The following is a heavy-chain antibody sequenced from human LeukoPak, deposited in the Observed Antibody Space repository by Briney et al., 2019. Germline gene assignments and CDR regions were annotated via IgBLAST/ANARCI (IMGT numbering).Heavy chain of an antibody. CDR1: GYTFTSYG. Sequence: ASVRVSCKASGYTFTSYGISWVRQAPGQGLEWMGWISAYNGNTNYAQKLQGRVTMTTDTSTSTACMELRSLRSDDTAVYYCARDAFPTMTPYFDYWGQGTLVTVTS. CDR2: ISAYNGNT. CDR3: ARDAFPTMTPYFDY. V-gene: IGHV1-18*01. J-gene: IGHJ4*02. D-gene: IGHD3-22*01.